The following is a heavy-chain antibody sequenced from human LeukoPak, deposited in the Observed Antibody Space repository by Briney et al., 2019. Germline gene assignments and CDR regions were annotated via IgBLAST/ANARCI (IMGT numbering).Heavy chain of an antibody. V-gene: IGHV4-34*01. CDR2: INHSGST. Sequence: SETLSLTCAVYGGSFSGYYWSWIRQPPGKGLEWIGEINHSGSTNYNPSLKSRVTISVDTSKNQFSLKLSSVTAADTVVYYCARVFKVVVVPTNWFDPWGQATLVTVSS. D-gene: IGHD2-2*01. CDR1: GGSFSGYY. J-gene: IGHJ5*01. CDR3: ARVFKVVVVPTNWFDP.